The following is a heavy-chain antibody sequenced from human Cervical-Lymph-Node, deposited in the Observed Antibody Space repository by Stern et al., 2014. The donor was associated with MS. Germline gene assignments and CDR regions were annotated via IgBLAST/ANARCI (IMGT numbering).Heavy chain of an antibody. CDR1: GFTFSSYG. Sequence: VQLVESGGGVVQPGKSLRLSCAASGFTFSSYGMHWVRQAPGKGLACVAVISYDGSEKFYADSMKGRFTISRDNSKNTVYLQMSSLRPEDTAVYYCAKDISSASNAGALDIWGQGTMVTVSS. V-gene: IGHV3-30*18. CDR2: ISYDGSEK. J-gene: IGHJ3*02. CDR3: AKDISSASNAGALDI. D-gene: IGHD3-22*01.